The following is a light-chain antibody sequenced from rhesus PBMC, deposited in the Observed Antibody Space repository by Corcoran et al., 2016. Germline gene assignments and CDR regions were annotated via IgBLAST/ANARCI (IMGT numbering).Light chain of an antibody. CDR3: QQHNSYPPT. CDR2: AAF. J-gene: IGKJ1*01. CDR1: QGISSW. Sequence: DIQMTQSPSSLSASVGDRVTITCQASQGISSWLAWYQQKPGKAPKLLIYAAFSLQSGVPSRFRGSGSGTYFTLTISSLQPEDFATYYCQQHNSYPPTFGQGTKVEIK. V-gene: IGKV1-33*02.